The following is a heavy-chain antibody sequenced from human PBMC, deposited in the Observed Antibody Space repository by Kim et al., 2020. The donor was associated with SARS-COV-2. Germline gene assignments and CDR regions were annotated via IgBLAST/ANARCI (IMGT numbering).Heavy chain of an antibody. J-gene: IGHJ6*02. CDR2: TA. D-gene: IGHD4-4*01. CDR3: ARGAVTTLDV. V-gene: IGHV1-69*01. Sequence: TAHYAQRVQGRVTITSDESTSTAYMELSSLRAEDTAVYYWARGAVTTLDVWGQGTTVTVSS.